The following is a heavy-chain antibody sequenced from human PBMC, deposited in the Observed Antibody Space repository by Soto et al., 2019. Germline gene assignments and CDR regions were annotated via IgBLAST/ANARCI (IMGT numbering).Heavy chain of an antibody. CDR1: GFTFTTAW. Sequence: VQLVESGGGLVKPGGSLSLSCAASGFTFTTAWMSWVRQAPGRGLEWVGRIKSKVEGGTTDYAAPVKGRFTISRDDSKNTLYLQMNSLRSDDTAVYYCTSGWTSTWYSLHDYWGQGTLVTVSS. D-gene: IGHD6-13*01. CDR3: TSGWTSTWYSLHDY. J-gene: IGHJ4*02. CDR2: IKSKVEGGTT. V-gene: IGHV3-15*01.